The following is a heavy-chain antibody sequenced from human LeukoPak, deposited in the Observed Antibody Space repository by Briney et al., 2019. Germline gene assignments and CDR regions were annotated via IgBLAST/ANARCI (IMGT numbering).Heavy chain of an antibody. Sequence: QPGGSLRLSCAASGFTFSSYWMSWVRQAPGKGLEWVANIKQDGSEKYYVDSVKGRFTISRDNAKNSLYLQMNSLRAEDTAVYYCARYQKQWLVYSRYNWFDPWGQGTLVTVSS. V-gene: IGHV3-7*01. CDR2: IKQDGSEK. CDR3: ARYQKQWLVYSRYNWFDP. J-gene: IGHJ5*02. D-gene: IGHD6-19*01. CDR1: GFTFSSYW.